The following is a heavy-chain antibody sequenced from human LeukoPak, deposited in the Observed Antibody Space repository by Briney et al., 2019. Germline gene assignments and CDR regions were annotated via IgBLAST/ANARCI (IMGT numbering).Heavy chain of an antibody. D-gene: IGHD3-22*01. Sequence: SETLSLTCTVSGGSISSGGYYWSWIRQHPGKGLEWIGYIYYSGSTYYNPSLKSRVTISVDTSKNQFSLKLSSVTAADTAVYYCARRSDSSGYYYFDYWGQGTLVTVSS. V-gene: IGHV4-31*03. CDR1: GGSISSGGYY. J-gene: IGHJ4*02. CDR3: ARRSDSSGYYYFDY. CDR2: IYYSGST.